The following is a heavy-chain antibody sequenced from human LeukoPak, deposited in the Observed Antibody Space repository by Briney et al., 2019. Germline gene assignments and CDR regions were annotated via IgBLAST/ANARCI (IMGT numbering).Heavy chain of an antibody. CDR1: VGSFSGYY. CDR3: AREYCGGDCYLYYYYGMDV. J-gene: IGHJ6*02. V-gene: IGHV4-34*01. D-gene: IGHD2-21*02. Sequence: SETLSLTCAVYVGSFSGYYWSWIRQSPGKGLEWIGEINHSGSTNYNPSLKSRVTISVDTSKNQFSLKLSSVTAADTSVYYCAREYCGGDCYLYYYYGMDVWGQGTTVTVSS. CDR2: INHSGST.